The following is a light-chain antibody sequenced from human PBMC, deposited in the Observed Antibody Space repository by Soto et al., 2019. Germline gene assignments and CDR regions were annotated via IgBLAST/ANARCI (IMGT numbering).Light chain of an antibody. J-gene: IGLJ1*01. CDR1: GSNIGTGYD. V-gene: IGLV1-40*01. CDR2: CDS. Sequence: QSVLTQPPSESGAPGQRVTISCTGSGSNIGTGYDVHWYQHRPGTAPKLLVFCDSHRPSGVPDRFSGSESGTSASLAITGLQAEDEGDYYCQSYDSTLDARYVFGTGIKLTVL. CDR3: QSYDSTLDARYV.